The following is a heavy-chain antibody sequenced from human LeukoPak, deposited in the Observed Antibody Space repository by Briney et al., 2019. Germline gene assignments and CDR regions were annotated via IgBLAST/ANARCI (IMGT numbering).Heavy chain of an antibody. V-gene: IGHV4-59*08. CDR2: IFHSGNT. CDR3: ARQPYTIGAYYFDY. CDR1: GDPISSYY. J-gene: IGHJ4*02. Sequence: PSETLSLTCIVSGDPISSYYWSWIRQPPGKGLEWIGYIFHSGNTNYNPSLKSRVTMSIDTSKNQFSLGLSSVTAADTAVYYCARQPYTIGAYYFDYWGPGTLVSVSS. D-gene: IGHD1-26*01.